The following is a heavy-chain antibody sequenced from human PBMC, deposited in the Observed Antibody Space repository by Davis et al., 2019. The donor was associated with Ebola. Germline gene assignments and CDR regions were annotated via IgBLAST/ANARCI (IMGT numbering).Heavy chain of an antibody. D-gene: IGHD3-22*01. V-gene: IGHV3-23*01. CDR2: ISGSGGST. Sequence: GESLKISCAASGFTFSSYAMSWVRQAPGKGLEWVSAISGSGGSTYYADSVKGRFTISRDNSKNTLYLQMNSLRAEDTAVYYCANGLEVVSDYWGQGTLVTVSS. CDR1: GFTFSSYA. J-gene: IGHJ4*02. CDR3: ANGLEVVSDY.